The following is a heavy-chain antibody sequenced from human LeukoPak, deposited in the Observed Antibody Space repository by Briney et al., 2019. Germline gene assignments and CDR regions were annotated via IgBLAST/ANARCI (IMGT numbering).Heavy chain of an antibody. J-gene: IGHJ4*02. D-gene: IGHD2-15*01. CDR2: IKHDGST. V-gene: IGHV4-34*01. Sequence: SETLSLTCAVYGGSFTGYYWSWIRQLPGKGLEWIGEIKHDGSTNYNPSLKSRVTMSLDTSKNQFFLNLNSVTAADTAVYYCARGFSGVVARDWGQGTLVTVSS. CDR1: GGSFTGYY. CDR3: ARGFSGVVARD.